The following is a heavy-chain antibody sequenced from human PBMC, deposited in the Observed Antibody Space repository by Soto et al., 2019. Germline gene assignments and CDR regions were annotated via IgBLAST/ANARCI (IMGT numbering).Heavy chain of an antibody. D-gene: IGHD4-17*01. V-gene: IGHV1-2*02. J-gene: IGHJ6*02. CDR1: GYTFTGYY. CDR3: ARAHGDFQSNYYYGMDV. CDR2: INPNTGAT. Sequence: ASVKVSCKASGYTFTGYYMRWVRQAPGQGLEWMGYINPNTGATNCAQKFRGRVTMTRDTSINTAYMELSRLTSADTAVYYCARAHGDFQSNYYYGMDVWGQGTTVTVSS.